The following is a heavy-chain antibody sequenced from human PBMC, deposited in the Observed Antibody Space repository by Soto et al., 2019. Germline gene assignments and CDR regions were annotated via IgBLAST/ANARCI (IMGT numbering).Heavy chain of an antibody. J-gene: IGHJ4*01. Sequence: GGSLRLSCAASGFTFNSFAMSWVRQAPGKGLEWVSSVESNGVTTFYADSVKGRFTLSRDNSKNSMYLQMNSLRAEDTAVYYCAREVDRALVGSPHYFDYWGQGTLVTVSS. D-gene: IGHD5-18*01. CDR2: VESNGVTT. V-gene: IGHV3-23*01. CDR3: AREVDRALVGSPHYFDY. CDR1: GFTFNSFA.